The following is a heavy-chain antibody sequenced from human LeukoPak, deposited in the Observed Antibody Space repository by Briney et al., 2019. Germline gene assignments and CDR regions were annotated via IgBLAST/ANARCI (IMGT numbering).Heavy chain of an antibody. J-gene: IGHJ4*02. Sequence: GESLKISCKGSGNSFTRYWIGWVRQMSGKGLEWMGIIYPGDSDTRYSPSFDGQVTVSADKSINSAWLQWNSLKASDTAMYYCARGDGRRGFYFDYWGQGTLVTVSS. CDR2: IYPGDSDT. CDR3: ARGDGRRGFYFDY. V-gene: IGHV5-51*01. CDR1: GNSFTRYW. D-gene: IGHD3-10*01.